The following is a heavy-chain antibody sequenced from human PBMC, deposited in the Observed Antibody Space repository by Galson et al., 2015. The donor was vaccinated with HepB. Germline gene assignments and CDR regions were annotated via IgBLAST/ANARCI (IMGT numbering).Heavy chain of an antibody. CDR3: ARVSSGWSYFDY. D-gene: IGHD6-19*01. V-gene: IGHV3-7*03. Sequence: SLRLSCAASGFTFSSYWMSWVRQAPGKGLEWVANIKQDGSEKCYVDSVKGRFTISRDNAKNSLYLQMNSLRAEDTAVYYCARVSSGWSYFDYWGQGTLVTVSS. CDR1: GFTFSSYW. CDR2: IKQDGSEK. J-gene: IGHJ4*02.